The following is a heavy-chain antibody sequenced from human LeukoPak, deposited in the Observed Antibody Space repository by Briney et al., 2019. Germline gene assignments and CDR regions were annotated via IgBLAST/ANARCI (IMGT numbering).Heavy chain of an antibody. CDR3: ARVGPVAAATFSGFDP. J-gene: IGHJ5*02. V-gene: IGHV3-74*01. CDR1: GFTFSSYW. CDR2: INSDGSST. D-gene: IGHD2-15*01. Sequence: GGSLRLSCAASGFTFSSYWMHWVRQSPGKGLVWVSRINSDGSSTSYADSVKGRFTISRDNAKNTLYLQMNSLRAEDTAVYYCARVGPVAAATFSGFDPWGQGTLVTVSS.